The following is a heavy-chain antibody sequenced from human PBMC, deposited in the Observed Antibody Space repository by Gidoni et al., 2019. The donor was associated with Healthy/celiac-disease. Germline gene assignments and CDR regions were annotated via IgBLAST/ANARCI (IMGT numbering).Heavy chain of an antibody. D-gene: IGHD3-22*01. J-gene: IGHJ3*02. CDR2: IIPICGTA. Sequence: QVQLVQSGAEVKKPGSSVKVSCKASGGTFSSYAIRWVRPAPGQGLEWMGGIIPICGTANYAQKFQGRVTITADESTSTAYMELSSLRSEDTAVYYCARGPYYYDSSGYKTDAFDIWGQGTMVTVSS. CDR3: ARGPYYYDSSGYKTDAFDI. CDR1: GGTFSSYA. V-gene: IGHV1-69*01.